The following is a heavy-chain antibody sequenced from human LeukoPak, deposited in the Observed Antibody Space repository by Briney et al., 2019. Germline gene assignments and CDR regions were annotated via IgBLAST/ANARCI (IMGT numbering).Heavy chain of an antibody. V-gene: IGHV4-59*01. CDR1: GGSISSYY. Sequence: KPSETLSLTCTVSGGSISSYYWNWIRQPPVKGLEWIGYIYYSGSTNYNPSRKSRVTISVDTSKNQFSLKLSSVTAADTAVYYCARGKDSSFDYWGQGTLVTVSS. CDR2: IYYSGST. CDR3: ARGKDSSFDY. J-gene: IGHJ4*02. D-gene: IGHD3-22*01.